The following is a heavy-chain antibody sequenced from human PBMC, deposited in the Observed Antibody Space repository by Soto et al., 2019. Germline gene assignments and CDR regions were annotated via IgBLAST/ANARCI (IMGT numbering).Heavy chain of an antibody. D-gene: IGHD3-16*01. Sequence: GGSLRLSCAASAFTFSSYWMSWVRQAPGKGLEWVANIKQDGSEKYYVDSVKGRFTISRDNAKNSLYLQMNSLRAEDTAVYYCARDLFEAARRGEYAFDIWGQGTMVTVS. J-gene: IGHJ3*02. CDR1: AFTFSSYW. CDR3: ARDLFEAARRGEYAFDI. CDR2: IKQDGSEK. V-gene: IGHV3-7*03.